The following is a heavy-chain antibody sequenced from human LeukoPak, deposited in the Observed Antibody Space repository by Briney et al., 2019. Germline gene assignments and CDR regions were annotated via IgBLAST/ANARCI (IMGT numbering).Heavy chain of an antibody. CDR2: ISGSGGST. Sequence: PGGSLRLSCAASGFTFSSYAMSWVRQAPGKGLEWVSAISGSGGSTYYADSVKGRFTISRDNSKNTLYLQMNSLRAEDTAVYYCAEDSDYYDSSGYRVYWGQGTLVTVSS. CDR1: GFTFSSYA. V-gene: IGHV3-23*01. D-gene: IGHD3-22*01. J-gene: IGHJ4*02. CDR3: AEDSDYYDSSGYRVY.